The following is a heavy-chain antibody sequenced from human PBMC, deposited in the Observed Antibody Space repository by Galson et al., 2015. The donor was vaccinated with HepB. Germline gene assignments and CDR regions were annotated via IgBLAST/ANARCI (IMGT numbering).Heavy chain of an antibody. CDR1: GGSFSSYY. J-gene: IGHJ4*02. Sequence: SETLSLTCAVYGGSFSSYYWSWIRQPPGKGLEWIGEINHSGSTNYNPSLKSRVTISVETSKNQFSLKLSSVTSSDTAVYYCASGGLVGAPPGRYWGQGTLVTVSS. D-gene: IGHD1-26*01. CDR3: ASGGLVGAPPGRY. V-gene: IGHV4-34*01. CDR2: INHSGST.